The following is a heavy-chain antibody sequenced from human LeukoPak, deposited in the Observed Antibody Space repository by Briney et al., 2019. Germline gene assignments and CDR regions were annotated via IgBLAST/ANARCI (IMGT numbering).Heavy chain of an antibody. CDR2: IRYDGSNK. D-gene: IGHD6-19*01. CDR1: GFTFSNYG. Sequence: GGSLRLSCAASGFTFSNYGMQWVRQAPGKGLEWVAFIRYDGSNKFYADSVKGRITISRDNSKSTLYVQMDSLRTEDTAVYYCAKARGSGFQRGDAFDMWGQGTRVTVSS. V-gene: IGHV3-30*02. CDR3: AKARGSGFQRGDAFDM. J-gene: IGHJ3*02.